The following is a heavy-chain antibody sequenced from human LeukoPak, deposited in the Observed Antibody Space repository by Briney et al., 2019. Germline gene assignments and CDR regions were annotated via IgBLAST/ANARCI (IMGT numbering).Heavy chain of an antibody. Sequence: PGGSLRLSCAASGFTFSSYEMNWVRQAPGKGLEWVSYISSSGSTIYYADSAKGRFTISRDNAKNSLYLQMNSLRAEDTAVYYCARGFYYDSSGYYSDYWGQGTLVTVSS. CDR3: ARGFYYDSSGYYSDY. CDR2: ISSSGSTI. V-gene: IGHV3-48*03. J-gene: IGHJ4*02. CDR1: GFTFSSYE. D-gene: IGHD3-22*01.